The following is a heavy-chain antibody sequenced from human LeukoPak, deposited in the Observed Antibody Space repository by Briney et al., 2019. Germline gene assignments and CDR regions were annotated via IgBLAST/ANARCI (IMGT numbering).Heavy chain of an antibody. D-gene: IGHD3-16*01. CDR3: AKAPSRGAPYYYYGMDV. CDR2: TSYDGSNK. V-gene: IGHV3-30*18. CDR1: GFTLSSFG. Sequence: QPGGSLRLSCAASGFTLSSFGMHWVRQAPGKGLEWVAVTSYDGSNKYYADSVKGRFTISRDNSKNTLYLQMNSLRAEDTAVYYCAKAPSRGAPYYYYGMDVWGQGTTVTVSS. J-gene: IGHJ6*02.